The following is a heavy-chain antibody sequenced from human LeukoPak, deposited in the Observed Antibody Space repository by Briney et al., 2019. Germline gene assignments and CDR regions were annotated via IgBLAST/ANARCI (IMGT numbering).Heavy chain of an antibody. D-gene: IGHD2-15*01. CDR1: GGSFSGYY. Sequence: PSETLSLTCAVYGGSFSGYYWSWIRQPPGKGLEWIGEINHSGSTNYNPSLKSRVTISVDTSKNQFSLKLSSVTAADTAVYYCARAAPWYYYGMDVWGQGTTVTVSS. J-gene: IGHJ6*02. CDR3: ARAAPWYYYGMDV. CDR2: INHSGST. V-gene: IGHV4-34*01.